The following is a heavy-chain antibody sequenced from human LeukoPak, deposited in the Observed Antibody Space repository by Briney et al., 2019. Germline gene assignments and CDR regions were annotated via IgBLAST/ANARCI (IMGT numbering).Heavy chain of an antibody. V-gene: IGHV4-30-4*01. D-gene: IGHD5-12*01. Sequence: SETLSLTCTVSGGSISSGDYYWSWIRQPPGKGLEWIGYIYYSGSTYYNPSLKSRVTISVDTSKNQFSLKLSSVTAADTAVYYCARDGLVYGMDVWGQGTTVTVSS. J-gene: IGHJ6*02. CDR3: ARDGLVYGMDV. CDR2: IYYSGST. CDR1: GGSISSGDYY.